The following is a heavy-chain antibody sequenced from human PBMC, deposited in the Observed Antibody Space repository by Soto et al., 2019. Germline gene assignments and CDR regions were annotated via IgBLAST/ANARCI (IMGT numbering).Heavy chain of an antibody. V-gene: IGHV2-70*11. J-gene: IGHJ6*03. CDR2: IDWDDDK. CDR3: ARICAFPYYYGSGSYSDGYMDV. Sequence: GSGPTLVNPTQTLTLTCTFSGFSLSTSGMCVSWIRQPPGKALEWLARIDWDDDKYYSTSLKTRLTISKDTSKNQVVLTMTNMDPVDTATYYCARICAFPYYYGSGSYSDGYMDVWGNGTTGTVSS. CDR1: GFSLSTSGMC. D-gene: IGHD3-10*01.